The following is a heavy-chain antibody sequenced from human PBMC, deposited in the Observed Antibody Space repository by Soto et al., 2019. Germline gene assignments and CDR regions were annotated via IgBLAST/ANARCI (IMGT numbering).Heavy chain of an antibody. J-gene: IGHJ6*02. CDR3: ARFSYDFWSALGSYGMDV. D-gene: IGHD3-3*01. Sequence: NPSETLSLTCTVSGGSISGGGYYWSWIRQHPGKGLEWIGYIYYSGNPYYNPSLKSRVTISVDTSKNQFSLNLSSVTAADTAVYYCARFSYDFWSALGSYGMDVWGQGTPVTVSS. V-gene: IGHV4-31*03. CDR2: IYYSGNP. CDR1: GGSISGGGYY.